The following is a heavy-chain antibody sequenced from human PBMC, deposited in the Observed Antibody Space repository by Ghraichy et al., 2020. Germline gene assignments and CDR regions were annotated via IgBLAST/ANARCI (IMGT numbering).Heavy chain of an antibody. Sequence: GGSLRLSCAASGFTFSDYHMSWVRQAPGKGLDWVSTMTSDGGGIFYPDSVKGRFTISRDNSKNTLYLQMNSLRAEDTAVYYCAKRGGTNQYYLDSWGQGTLVTVSS. V-gene: IGHV3-23*01. J-gene: IGHJ4*02. CDR1: GFTFSDYH. D-gene: IGHD2-15*01. CDR3: AKRGGTNQYYLDS. CDR2: MTSDGGGI.